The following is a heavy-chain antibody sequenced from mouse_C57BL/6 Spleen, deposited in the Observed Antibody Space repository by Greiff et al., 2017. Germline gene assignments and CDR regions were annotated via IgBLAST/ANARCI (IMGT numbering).Heavy chain of an antibody. Sequence: QVQLQQPGAELVKPGASVKLSCKASGYTFTSYWMQWVKQRPGQSLEWIGDFDPSDSSTNYNQKFKGKATLTVDTSSSPAYMQLSSLRSEDSAVYYCARGDSSSLHWYFDVWGTGTTVTVSS. V-gene: IGHV1-50*01. CDR2: FDPSDSST. CDR3: ARGDSSSLHWYFDV. J-gene: IGHJ1*03. CDR1: GYTFTSYW. D-gene: IGHD1-1*01.